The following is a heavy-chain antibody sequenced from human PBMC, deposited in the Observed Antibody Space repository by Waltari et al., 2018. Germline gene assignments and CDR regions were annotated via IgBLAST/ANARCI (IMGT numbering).Heavy chain of an antibody. V-gene: IGHV1-46*01. J-gene: IGHJ3*02. Sequence: QVQLVQSGAEVKKPGASVKVSCKASGYTFTSYYMHWVRQAPGQGLEWMGIINPSGGSTSYAQKFQGRVTMTRDTATSTVYMELSSLRSEDTAVYYCASPGDSGSYDPAFDIWGQGTMVTVSS. CDR3: ASPGDSGSYDPAFDI. CDR1: GYTFTSYY. CDR2: INPSGGST. D-gene: IGHD1-26*01.